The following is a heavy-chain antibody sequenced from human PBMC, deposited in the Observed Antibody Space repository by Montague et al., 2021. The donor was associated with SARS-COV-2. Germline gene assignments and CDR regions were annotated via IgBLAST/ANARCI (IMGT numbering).Heavy chain of an antibody. CDR2: IYHSGST. Sequence: SETLSLTCAVSGASISSSNWWNWVRQPPGKGLDWIGEIYHSGSTNYNLSLKSRVTISVDKSKNQFSLKLSSVTAADTAVYYCASRGAGWFGSNPERFYYWGQGTLVTVSS. J-gene: IGHJ4*02. CDR3: ASRGAGWFGSNPERFYY. CDR1: GASISSSNW. D-gene: IGHD3-10*01. V-gene: IGHV4-4*02.